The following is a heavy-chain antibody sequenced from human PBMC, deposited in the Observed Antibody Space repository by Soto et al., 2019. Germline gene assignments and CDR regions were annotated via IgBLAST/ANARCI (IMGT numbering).Heavy chain of an antibody. CDR3: ARGGGSGSAFDI. CDR1: GGSFSGYF. Sequence: ASEPLSLTCAVYGGSFSGYFWNWIRQSPGKGLEWIGKVNHNGRNNYNPSLKSRVTISLDMSKNQISLKLTSVTAADTAVYYCARGGGSGSAFDIWGQGTMVTVAS. CDR2: VNHNGRN. V-gene: IGHV4-34*01. D-gene: IGHD6-25*01. J-gene: IGHJ3*02.